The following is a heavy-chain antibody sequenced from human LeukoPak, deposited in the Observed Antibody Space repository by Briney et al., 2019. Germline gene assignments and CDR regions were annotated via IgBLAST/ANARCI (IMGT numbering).Heavy chain of an antibody. Sequence: ASETLSLTCTVSGGSISSGGYCWSWIRQPPGKGLEWIGEINHSGSTNYNPSLKSRVTISVDTSKNQFSLKLSSVTAADTAVYYCASFGANRRRSNAYYDFWSGQMGGRAFDIWGQGTMVTVSS. CDR3: ASFGANRRRSNAYYDFWSGQMGGRAFDI. CDR1: GGSISSGGYC. V-gene: IGHV4-39*07. CDR2: INHSGST. D-gene: IGHD3-3*01. J-gene: IGHJ3*02.